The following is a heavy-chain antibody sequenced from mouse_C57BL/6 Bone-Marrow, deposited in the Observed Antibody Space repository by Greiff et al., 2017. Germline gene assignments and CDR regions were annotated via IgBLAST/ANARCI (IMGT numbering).Heavy chain of an antibody. J-gene: IGHJ3*01. CDR1: GYTFTSYW. CDR2: IHPNSGST. CDR3: ARRRNGYYLFAY. D-gene: IGHD2-3*01. V-gene: IGHV1-64*01. Sequence: QVQLKQPGAELVKPGASVKLSCKASGYTFTSYWMHWVKQRPGQGLEWIGMIHPNSGSTNYNEKFKSKATLTVDKSSSTAYMQLSSLTSEDSAVYYCARRRNGYYLFAYWGQGTLVTVSA.